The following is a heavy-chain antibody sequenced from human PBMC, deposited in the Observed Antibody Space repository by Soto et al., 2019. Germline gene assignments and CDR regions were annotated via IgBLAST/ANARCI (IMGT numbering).Heavy chain of an antibody. Sequence: SETLSLTCTVSGGSISSSSYYWGWIRQPPGKGLEWIGSIYYSGSTYYNPSLKSRVTISVDKSKNQFSMKLSSVTAADTAVYYCARQKWGRKVRGVPYYYDMDVWGKGTTVTVSS. CDR2: IYYSGST. V-gene: IGHV4-39*01. D-gene: IGHD3-10*01. CDR1: GGSISSSSYY. CDR3: ARQKWGRKVRGVPYYYDMDV. J-gene: IGHJ6*03.